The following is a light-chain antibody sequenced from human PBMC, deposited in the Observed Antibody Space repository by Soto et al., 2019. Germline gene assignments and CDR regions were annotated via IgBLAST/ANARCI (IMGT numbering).Light chain of an antibody. J-gene: IGKJ1*01. CDR1: QNVNKW. CDR2: DAS. V-gene: IGKV1-5*01. Sequence: DIQMTQSPSTLSASVVDIVTITCRSSQNVNKWLAWFQQKPGKVPKLLIFDASTLQTGVPSRFGGGGSGTEFTLTISGLQPDDFATYYCQQYNSYSPWTFGPGTKVDI. CDR3: QQYNSYSPWT.